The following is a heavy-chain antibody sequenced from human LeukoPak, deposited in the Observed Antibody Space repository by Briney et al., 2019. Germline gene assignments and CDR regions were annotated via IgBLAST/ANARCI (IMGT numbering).Heavy chain of an antibody. Sequence: GGSLRLSCEASGFAFNNYWMHWVRQAPGKGLVWVSRIRTDGLETSYADSVKGRFSVSRDNAKNTLYLQMNSLRAEDTAVYYCARVMSGYYVVLDVWGQGTMVTVSS. CDR2: IRTDGLET. V-gene: IGHV3-74*01. CDR1: GFAFNNYW. J-gene: IGHJ3*01. D-gene: IGHD3-3*01. CDR3: ARVMSGYYVVLDV.